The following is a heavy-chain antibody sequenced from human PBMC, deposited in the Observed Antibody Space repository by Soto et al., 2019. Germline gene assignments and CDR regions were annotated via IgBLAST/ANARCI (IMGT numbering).Heavy chain of an antibody. CDR1: GFTFTRYS. CDR2: ISSTTNYI. CDR3: AREAEDLTSNFDE. Sequence: GGSLILSCAASGFTFTRYSMNWVRQAPGKGLEWVSSISSTTNYIYYGDSMKGRFTISRDNAKNSLYLEMNSLRAEDTAVYYCAREAEDLTSNFDEWGQGTLVTVFS. V-gene: IGHV3-21*06. D-gene: IGHD7-27*01. J-gene: IGHJ4*02.